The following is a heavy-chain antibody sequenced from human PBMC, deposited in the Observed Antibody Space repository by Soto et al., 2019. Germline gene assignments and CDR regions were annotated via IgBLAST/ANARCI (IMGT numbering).Heavy chain of an antibody. V-gene: IGHV4-34*01. D-gene: IGHD6-19*01. CDR3: SRGRYSSGWYRS. Sequence: QVQLQQWGAVLLKPSETLSLTCAVYGGSFSGYYWNWIRQPPGKGLEWIGEMNHSGSSNYNPSLKSRVTISVDTSKNQFSLKLTSVPAADTAVYYCSRGRYSSGWYRSWGQGTLVTVSS. CDR1: GGSFSGYY. J-gene: IGHJ4*02. CDR2: MNHSGSS.